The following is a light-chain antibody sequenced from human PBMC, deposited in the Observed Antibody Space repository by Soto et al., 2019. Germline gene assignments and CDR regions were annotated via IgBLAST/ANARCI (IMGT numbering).Light chain of an antibody. J-gene: IGLJ1*01. CDR1: SSDVGRYNY. Sequence: QSVLPQPASVSGSPGQSITISCTGTSSDVGRYNYVSWYQQYPGRAPKLIIYEVTNRPSGVSDRFSGSKSGNVASLTISGLQAADEADYYCGSYTSAYVRIFGTGTKVAV. V-gene: IGLV2-14*01. CDR2: EVT. CDR3: GSYTSAYVRI.